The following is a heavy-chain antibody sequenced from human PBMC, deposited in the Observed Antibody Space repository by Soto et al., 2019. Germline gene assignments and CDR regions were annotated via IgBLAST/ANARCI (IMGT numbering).Heavy chain of an antibody. D-gene: IGHD6-19*01. J-gene: IGHJ5*02. V-gene: IGHV4-39*01. CDR1: GGSISSNSYY. CDR3: ARWYTSGWYPTGRFDP. Sequence: QLQLQESGPGLVKPSETLSLTCTVSGGSISSNSYYWGWIRQPPGKGLEWIGSIYYSGSTYYNPPLKRRLTISVDTSNNQFSLKLRSVTAADTAVYYCARWYTSGWYPTGRFDPWGQGTLVTVSS. CDR2: IYYSGST.